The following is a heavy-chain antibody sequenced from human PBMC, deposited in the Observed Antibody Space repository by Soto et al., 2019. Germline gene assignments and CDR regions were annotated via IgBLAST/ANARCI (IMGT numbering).Heavy chain of an antibody. J-gene: IGHJ3*02. CDR2: IHNSGNT. D-gene: IGHD2-21*02. CDR3: ARLQYTVVTPIDM. CDR1: GGSISSYY. V-gene: IGHV4-59*01. Sequence: SETLSLTCTVPGGSISSYYWTWMRQFPGKRLEWIAHIHNSGNTNSNPSLKSRVTISMDTSKNQISLRLTSVTAADTAMYYCARLQYTVVTPIDMWGQGTMVTVSS.